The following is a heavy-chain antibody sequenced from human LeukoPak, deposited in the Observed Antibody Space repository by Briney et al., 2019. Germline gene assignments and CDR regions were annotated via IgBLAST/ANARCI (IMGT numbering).Heavy chain of an antibody. V-gene: IGHV4-34*01. Sequence: SETLSLTCAVYGGSLSGYYWSWIRQPPGKGLEWIGEINHSGSTNYNPSLKSRVTISVDTSKNQFSLKLSSVTAADTAVYYCARGKYGMDVWGQGTTVTVSS. J-gene: IGHJ6*02. CDR3: ARGKYGMDV. CDR2: INHSGST. CDR1: GGSLSGYY.